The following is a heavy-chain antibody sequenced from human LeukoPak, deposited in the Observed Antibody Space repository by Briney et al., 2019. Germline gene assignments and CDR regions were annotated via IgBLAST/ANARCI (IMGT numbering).Heavy chain of an antibody. V-gene: IGHV3-30*18. CDR3: AKESASSGPHAFDI. CDR2: ISYDGSNK. CDR1: GFTFSSYG. Sequence: PGGSLRLSCAASGFTFSSYGMHWVRQAPGKGLEWVAVISYDGSNKYYADSVKGRFTISRDNSKNTLYLQMNSLRAEDTAVYYCAKESASSGPHAFDIWGQGTMVTVSS. D-gene: IGHD3-22*01. J-gene: IGHJ3*02.